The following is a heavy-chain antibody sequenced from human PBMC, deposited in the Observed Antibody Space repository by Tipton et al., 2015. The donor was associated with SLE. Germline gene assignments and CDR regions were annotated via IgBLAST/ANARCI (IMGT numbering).Heavy chain of an antibody. CDR3: TTVSGDSSGWGDY. Sequence: PLRLSCAASGFTFSNAWMSWVRQAPGKGLEWVGRIKSKTDGGTTDYAAPVKGRFTISRDDSKNTLYLQMNSLKTEDTAVYYCTTVSGDSSGWGDYWGQGTLVTVSS. CDR2: IKSKTDGGTT. V-gene: IGHV3-15*01. J-gene: IGHJ4*02. CDR1: GFTFSNAW. D-gene: IGHD6-19*01.